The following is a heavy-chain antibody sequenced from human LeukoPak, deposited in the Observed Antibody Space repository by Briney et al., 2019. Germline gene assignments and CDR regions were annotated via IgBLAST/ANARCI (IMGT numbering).Heavy chain of an antibody. D-gene: IGHD4-17*01. J-gene: IGHJ4*02. Sequence: GASVKVSCKASGYTFTGYYMHWVRQAPGQGLEWMGGIIPIFGTANYAQKFQGRVTITTDESTSTAYMELSSLRSEDTAVYYCARGRSTVTTGFDYWGQGTLVTVSS. CDR3: ARGRSTVTTGFDY. V-gene: IGHV1-69*05. CDR1: GYTFTGYY. CDR2: IIPIFGTA.